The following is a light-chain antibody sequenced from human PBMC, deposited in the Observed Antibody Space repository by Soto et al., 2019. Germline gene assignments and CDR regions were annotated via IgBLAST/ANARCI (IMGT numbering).Light chain of an antibody. CDR3: SSYTSSNTEV. V-gene: IGLV2-14*03. CDR1: SSDVGANNY. Sequence: QSALTQPASVSGSPGQSITISCTGTSSDVGANNYVSWYQHHPGKAPKLIIYDVSGRPSGVSNRFSASKSGSTASLTISGRQAEDEADYYCSSYTSSNTEVFGTGTKVTVL. CDR2: DVS. J-gene: IGLJ1*01.